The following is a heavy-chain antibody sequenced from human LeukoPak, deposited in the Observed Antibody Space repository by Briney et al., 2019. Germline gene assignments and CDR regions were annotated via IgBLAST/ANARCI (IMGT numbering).Heavy chain of an antibody. CDR1: GYTFSSAL. V-gene: IGHV3-30-3*01. CDR2: ISYDGSNK. Sequence: GGSLLHSFSTSGYTFSSALMPWVRQAPGKGLEWVAVISYDGSNKYYADSVKGRFTISRDNSKNTLYLQMNSLRAEDTAVYYCARDLITMVRRSKLTYYYWGMDRSLPARKVTVSS. CDR3: ARDLITMVRRSKLTYYYWGMDR. D-gene: IGHD3-10*01. J-gene: IGHJ6*02.